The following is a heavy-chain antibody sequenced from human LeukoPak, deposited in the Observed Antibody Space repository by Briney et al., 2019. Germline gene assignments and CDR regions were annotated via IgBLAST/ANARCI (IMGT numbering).Heavy chain of an antibody. CDR3: ARVYRTSLFWYFDL. CDR1: GGSFSGYY. CDR2: IYYSGST. Sequence: PSETLSLTCAVYGGSFSGYYWSWIRQPPGKGLEWIGSIYYSGSTYYNPSLKSRVTISVDTSKNQFSLKLSSVTAADTAVYYCARVYRTSLFWYFDLWGRGTLVTVSS. J-gene: IGHJ2*01. V-gene: IGHV4-34*01. D-gene: IGHD4-11*01.